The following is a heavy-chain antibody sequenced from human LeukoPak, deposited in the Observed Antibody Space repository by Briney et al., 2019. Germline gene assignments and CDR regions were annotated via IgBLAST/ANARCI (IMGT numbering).Heavy chain of an antibody. V-gene: IGHV1-2*06. CDR2: INPYSGDT. J-gene: IGHJ4*02. CDR3: ARDQGSLTRSWYTGY. CDR1: GYTFTGYH. Sequence: ASVKVSCKASGYTFTGYHIHVVRQAPGQGLEWMGRINPYSGDTNFAQKFQGRVTMTRDTSITTAYMDLSSLTPDDTAVYFCARDQGSLTRSWYTGYWGQGTQVTVSS. D-gene: IGHD6-13*01.